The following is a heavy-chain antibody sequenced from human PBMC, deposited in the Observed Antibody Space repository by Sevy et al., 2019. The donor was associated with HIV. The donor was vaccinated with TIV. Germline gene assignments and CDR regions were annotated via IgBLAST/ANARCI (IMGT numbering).Heavy chain of an antibody. CDR1: GFSFSSYG. J-gene: IGHJ4*02. CDR3: GKEGGGGGGDQ. D-gene: IGHD3-16*01. Sequence: GGSLRLSCAASGFSFSSYGMHWVRQAPGKGLEWMSYIQYDGSNKDYADSVKGRSTISRENSKNTLYLQMNSLRVEDTAGFYCGKEGGGGGGDQWGEGTLVTVSS. CDR2: IQYDGSNK. V-gene: IGHV3-30*02.